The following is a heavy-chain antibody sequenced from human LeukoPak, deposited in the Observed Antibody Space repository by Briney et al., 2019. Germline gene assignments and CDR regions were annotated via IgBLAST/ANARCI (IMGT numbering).Heavy chain of an antibody. D-gene: IGHD6-19*01. CDR1: GGSISSSSYY. Sequence: SETLSLTCTVSGGSISSSSYYWGWIRQPPGKGLEWIGSIYYSGSTNYNPSLKSRVTISVDTSKNQFSLKLSSVTAADTAVYYCARVMSSGHFDYWGQGTLVTVSS. J-gene: IGHJ4*02. CDR3: ARVMSSGHFDY. CDR2: IYYSGST. V-gene: IGHV4-39*07.